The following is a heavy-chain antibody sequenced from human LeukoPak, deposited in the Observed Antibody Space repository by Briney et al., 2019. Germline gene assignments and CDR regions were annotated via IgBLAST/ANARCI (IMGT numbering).Heavy chain of an antibody. J-gene: IGHJ3*02. CDR1: GGSISYFY. CDR3: ARDVYYYDSSHSRAFDI. CDR2: IYTSGST. V-gene: IGHV4-4*07. Sequence: SETLSLTCTVSGGSISYFYWSWIRQPAGKGLEWIGRIYTSGSTNYNPSLKSRVTMSVDTSKKQFSLKLSSVTAADTAVYYCARDVYYYDSSHSRAFDIWGQGTMVTVSS. D-gene: IGHD3-22*01.